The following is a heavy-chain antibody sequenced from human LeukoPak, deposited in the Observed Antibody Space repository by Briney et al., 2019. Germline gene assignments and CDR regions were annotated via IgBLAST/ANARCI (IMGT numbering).Heavy chain of an antibody. Sequence: ASVKVSCKASGYTFTSYDFNWVRQATGQRPEWMGWMSPNSGDTGYAQKFQDKVTMTRNTSISTAYMELSSLRSDDTAVYYCARGRHNWGYDYWGPGTLVTVSS. CDR3: ARGRHNWGYDY. J-gene: IGHJ4*02. D-gene: IGHD7-27*01. CDR1: GYTFTSYD. CDR2: MSPNSGDT. V-gene: IGHV1-8*01.